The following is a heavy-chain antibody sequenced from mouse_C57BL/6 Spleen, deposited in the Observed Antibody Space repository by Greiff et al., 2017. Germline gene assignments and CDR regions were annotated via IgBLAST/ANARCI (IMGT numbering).Heavy chain of an antibody. Sequence: VHVKQSGPELVKPGASVKISCKASGYSFTDYNMNWVKQSNGKSLEWIGVINPNYGTTSYNQKFKGKATLTVDKSSSTAYMQLNSLTSEDSAVYYCARYYYGSSFYWYVDVWGTGTTVTVSS. V-gene: IGHV1-39*01. D-gene: IGHD1-1*01. CDR1: GYSFTDYN. CDR3: ARYYYGSSFYWYVDV. J-gene: IGHJ1*03. CDR2: INPNYGTT.